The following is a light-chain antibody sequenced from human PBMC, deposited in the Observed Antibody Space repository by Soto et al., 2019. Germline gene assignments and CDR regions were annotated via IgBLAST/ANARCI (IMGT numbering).Light chain of an antibody. CDR3: SSYAGTSTVVV. Sequence: QSALTQPASVSGSPGQSITISCTGTSSDVGSYNIVSWYQQHPGKAPKLMIQEVTKRTSGVSNRFSGSKSGNTASLTISGLQAEDEADYYCSSYAGTSTVVVFGGGTKLTVL. CDR2: EVT. J-gene: IGLJ2*01. V-gene: IGLV2-23*02. CDR1: SSDVGSYNI.